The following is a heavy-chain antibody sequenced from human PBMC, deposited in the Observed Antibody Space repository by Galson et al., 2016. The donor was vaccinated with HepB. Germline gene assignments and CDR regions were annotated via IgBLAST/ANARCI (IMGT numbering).Heavy chain of an antibody. V-gene: IGHV3-30-3*01. CDR1: GFTFNNFP. J-gene: IGHJ4*02. CDR2: ISYGGTNT. D-gene: IGHD6-6*01. Sequence: SLRLSCAASGFTFNNFPMHWVRQAPGKGLEWVALISYGGTNTFYADSVKGRFTVSRDNSRNTLYLDMNTLRPDDSATYCGARDKFPQLPLAYLDFWGQGTLVTVSS. CDR3: ARDKFPQLPLAYLDF.